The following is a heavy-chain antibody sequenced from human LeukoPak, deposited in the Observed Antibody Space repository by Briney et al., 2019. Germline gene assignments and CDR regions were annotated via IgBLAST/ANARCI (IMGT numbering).Heavy chain of an antibody. CDR1: GYTFTGYY. CDR2: IIPIFGTA. D-gene: IGHD1-20*01. CDR3: ARGHNWNHDAFDI. J-gene: IGHJ3*02. V-gene: IGHV1-69*13. Sequence: SVKVSCKASGYTFTGYYMHWVRQAPGQGLEWMGGIIPIFGTANYAQKFQGRVTITADESTSTAYMELSSLRSEDTAVYYCARGHNWNHDAFDIWGQGTMVTVSS.